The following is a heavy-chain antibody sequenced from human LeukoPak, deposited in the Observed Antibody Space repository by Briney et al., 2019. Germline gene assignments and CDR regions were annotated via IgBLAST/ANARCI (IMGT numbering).Heavy chain of an antibody. J-gene: IGHJ5*02. CDR2: INHSGST. CDR3: ARGRRSLVVVPAAAGFGP. V-gene: IGHV4-34*01. D-gene: IGHD2-2*01. CDR1: GGSFSGYY. Sequence: SETLSLTCAVYGGSFSGYYWSWIRQPPGKGLEWIGEINHSGSTYYNPSLKSRVTISVDTSKNQFSLKLSSVTAADTAVYYCARGRRSLVVVPAAAGFGPWGQGTLVTVSS.